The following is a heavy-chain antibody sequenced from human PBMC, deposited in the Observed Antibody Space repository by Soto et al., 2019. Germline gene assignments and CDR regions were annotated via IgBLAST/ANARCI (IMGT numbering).Heavy chain of an antibody. Sequence: GGSLRLSCATSGFTFSTNAMGWVRQAPGMGLEFVSLISGSGNTIYYADSVKGRFTISRDNSMNTVSLQMNSLRAEDTDVYYCEKVGYDTFGYYLRSFDCWGQGTLVTVSS. CDR3: EKVGYDTFGYYLRSFDC. CDR2: ISGSGNTI. D-gene: IGHD2-2*03. J-gene: IGHJ4*02. CDR1: GFTFSTNA. V-gene: IGHV3-23*01.